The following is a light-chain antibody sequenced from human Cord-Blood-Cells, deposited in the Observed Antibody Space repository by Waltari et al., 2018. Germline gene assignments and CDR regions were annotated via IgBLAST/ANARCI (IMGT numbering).Light chain of an antibody. CDR2: GAS. CDR3: QQYNNWPPFLYT. V-gene: IGKV3-15*01. Sequence: IVMTQSPATLSVSPGARATLSCRASQSVSSNLAWYQQKPGQAPRLLIYGASTMATGIPARFSGSGSGTEFTLTISSLQSEDFAVYYCQQYNNWPPFLYTFGQGTKLEIK. CDR1: QSVSSN. J-gene: IGKJ2*01.